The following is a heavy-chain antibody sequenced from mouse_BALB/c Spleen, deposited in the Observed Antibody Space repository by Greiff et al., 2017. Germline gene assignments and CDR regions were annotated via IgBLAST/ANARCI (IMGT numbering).Heavy chain of an antibody. Sequence: EVKLVESGGDLVKPGGSLKLSCAASGFTFSSYGMSWVRQTPDKRLEWVATISSGGSYTYYPDSVKGRFTISRDNAKNTLYLQMSSLKSEDTAMYYCARHNVFDYWGQGTTLTVSS. CDR1: GFTFSSYG. J-gene: IGHJ2*01. CDR3: ARHNVFDY. V-gene: IGHV5-6*01. CDR2: ISSGGSYT.